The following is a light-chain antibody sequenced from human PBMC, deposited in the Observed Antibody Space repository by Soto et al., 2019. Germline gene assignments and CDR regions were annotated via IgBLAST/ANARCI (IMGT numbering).Light chain of an antibody. V-gene: IGKV4-1*01. CDR1: QSVFSNSNNKKY. CDR2: WAS. Sequence: DIVMTQSADSLAVSLGERATINCKSSQSVFSNSNNKKYLAWYQQKPGQPPKLLIHWASIRESGVPDRFSGRGSGTAFSLTIHTLQAEDVAVYYWQLYYCTPWTFDQGTKVEIK. J-gene: IGKJ1*01. CDR3: QLYYCTPWT.